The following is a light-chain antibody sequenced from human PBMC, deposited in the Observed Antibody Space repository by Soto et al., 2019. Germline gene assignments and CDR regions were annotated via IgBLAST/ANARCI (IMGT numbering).Light chain of an antibody. J-gene: IGKJ5*01. Sequence: EIGLTPSPATLSVSPGERATLSCRASQSISSLLAWYQQKPGQAPRLLIYGASTRATGIPARFSGSGSGTEFTLTVSSLQSEDFAVYYCQQYYDWPITFGQGTRLEIK. CDR1: QSISSL. CDR3: QQYYDWPIT. CDR2: GAS. V-gene: IGKV3-15*01.